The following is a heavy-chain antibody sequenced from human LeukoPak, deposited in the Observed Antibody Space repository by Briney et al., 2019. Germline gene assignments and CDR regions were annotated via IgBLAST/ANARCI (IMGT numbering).Heavy chain of an antibody. CDR2: IYSGGST. CDR1: GFTVSSNY. Sequence: GGSLRLSCAASGFTVSSNYMSWVRQAPGKGLEGVSVIYSGGSTYYADSVKGRFTISRDNSKNTLYLQMNSLRAEDTAVYYCARVGYSSGWRGFDYWGQGTLVTVSS. V-gene: IGHV3-53*01. CDR3: ARVGYSSGWRGFDY. D-gene: IGHD6-19*01. J-gene: IGHJ4*02.